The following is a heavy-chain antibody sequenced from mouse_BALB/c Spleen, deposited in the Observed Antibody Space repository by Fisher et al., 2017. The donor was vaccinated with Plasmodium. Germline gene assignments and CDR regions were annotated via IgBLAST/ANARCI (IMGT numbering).Heavy chain of an antibody. CDR3: ARHGLPTVVPDYAIDY. J-gene: IGHJ4*01. V-gene: IGHV5-9-3*01. Sequence: FTISRDNAKNTLYLQMSSLRSEDTAMYYCARHGLPTVVPDYAIDYWGQGTSVTVSS. D-gene: IGHD1-1*01.